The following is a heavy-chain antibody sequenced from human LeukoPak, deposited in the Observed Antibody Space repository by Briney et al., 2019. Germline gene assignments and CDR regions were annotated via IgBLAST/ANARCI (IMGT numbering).Heavy chain of an antibody. CDR1: GFTFSSHA. D-gene: IGHD3-22*01. Sequence: GGSLRLSCAASGFTFSSHAMHWVRQAPGKGLEWVAVISFDGTNKFYADSVKGRFTISRDNSKNALYLQMNSLRAEDTAVYYCAKGGYYERPWYFDYWGQGTLVTVSS. J-gene: IGHJ4*02. V-gene: IGHV3-30*18. CDR3: AKGGYYERPWYFDY. CDR2: ISFDGTNK.